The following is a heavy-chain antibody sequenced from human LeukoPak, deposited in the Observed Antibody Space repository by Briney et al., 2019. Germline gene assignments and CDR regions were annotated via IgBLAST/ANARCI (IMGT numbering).Heavy chain of an antibody. D-gene: IGHD1-1*01. Sequence: ASVKVSCKASGGTFTSYAISWVRQAPGQGLEWMGGIIPIFGTANYAQKFQGRVTITADESTSTAYMELSSLRSEDTAVYYCARVSTGFDGLDIWGQGTMVTVSS. CDR3: ARVSTGFDGLDI. V-gene: IGHV1-69*01. CDR1: GGTFTSYA. CDR2: IIPIFGTA. J-gene: IGHJ3*02.